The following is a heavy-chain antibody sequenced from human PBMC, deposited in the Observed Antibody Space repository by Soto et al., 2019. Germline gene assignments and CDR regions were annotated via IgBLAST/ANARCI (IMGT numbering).Heavy chain of an antibody. J-gene: IGHJ5*02. CDR1: GFTFGTYA. CDR2: ISGSGDST. V-gene: IGHV3-23*01. D-gene: IGHD5-18*01. CDR3: AKDRSVDTRDWFDP. Sequence: EVQLLESGGGLVQLGGSLRLSCAASGFTFGTYAMSWVRQAPGKGLEWVSSISGSGDSTYYADSVKGRFTILRDNSKNTLYLQMNSLRAEDTAVYYCAKDRSVDTRDWFDPWGQGTLVTVSS.